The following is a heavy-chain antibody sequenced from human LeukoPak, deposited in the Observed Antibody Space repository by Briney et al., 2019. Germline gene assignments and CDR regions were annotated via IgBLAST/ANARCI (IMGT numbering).Heavy chain of an antibody. J-gene: IGHJ4*02. CDR1: GFTFSSDG. CDR2: ISGSGGST. D-gene: IGHD3-10*01. CDR3: AKDGGVWFGESNDY. V-gene: IGHV3-23*01. Sequence: GGSLRLSCAASGFTFSSDGMSWVRQAPGKGLEWVTAISGSGGSTYYAASLKGRFTIPRDSFKNTLYLQMNSLRAEDTAVYYCAKDGGVWFGESNDYWGQGTLVTVSS.